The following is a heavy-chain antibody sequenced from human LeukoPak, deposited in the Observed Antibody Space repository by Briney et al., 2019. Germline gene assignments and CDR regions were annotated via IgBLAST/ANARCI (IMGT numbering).Heavy chain of an antibody. Sequence: PGGSLRLSCAASGFTFSSYGMHWVRQAPGKRLEWVAFIRYDGSNKYYADSVKGRFTISRDNSKNTLYLQMNSLRAEATAVYYCAKDLSYGGNSIDYWGQGTLVTFSS. CDR2: IRYDGSNK. CDR3: AKDLSYGGNSIDY. V-gene: IGHV3-30*02. CDR1: GFTFSSYG. J-gene: IGHJ4*02. D-gene: IGHD4-23*01.